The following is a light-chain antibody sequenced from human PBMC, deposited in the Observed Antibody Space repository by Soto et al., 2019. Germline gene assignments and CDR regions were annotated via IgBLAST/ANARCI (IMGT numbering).Light chain of an antibody. CDR2: AAS. J-gene: IGKJ5*01. CDR1: QSISTY. CDR3: QENISIPIT. Sequence: DVQGTNSPCALGGAVGGGGTITCLASQSISTYLNWYHQKPGKAPDLLIYAASSLKSGGPSRISGSGSGTHFTLTITGLQPADFATYYCQENISIPITFGQGTRLEIK. V-gene: IGKV1-39*01.